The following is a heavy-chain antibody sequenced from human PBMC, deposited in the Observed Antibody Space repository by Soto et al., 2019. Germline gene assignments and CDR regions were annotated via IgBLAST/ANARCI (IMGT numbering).Heavy chain of an antibody. CDR1: GYTFTDYY. Sequence: QVQLVQSGAEVKKPGASVKVSCKASGYTFTDYYLHWVRQAPGQGLEWMGWINPKSGGTNYEQKFEGRVTMTRHTSISTVYMELSRLRPDDTAVYYCARVPCITSSCSAVNWFDPWGQGTLVTVSS. CDR2: INPKSGGT. J-gene: IGHJ5*02. V-gene: IGHV1-2*02. D-gene: IGHD2-2*01. CDR3: ARVPCITSSCSAVNWFDP.